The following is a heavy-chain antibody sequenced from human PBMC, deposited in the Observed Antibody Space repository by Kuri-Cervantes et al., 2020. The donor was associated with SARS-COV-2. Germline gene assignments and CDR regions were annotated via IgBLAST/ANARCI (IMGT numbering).Heavy chain of an antibody. V-gene: IGHV4-59*01. CDR3: AREGITMVRGGYFDY. CDR2: IYYSGST. J-gene: IGHJ4*02. Sequence: SETLSLTCTVSGGSISRYYWNWIRQPPGKGLEWIGYIYYSGSTNYNPSLKSRVTISVDTSKNQFSLKLSSVTAADTAVYYCAREGITMVRGGYFDYWGQGTLVTCYS. D-gene: IGHD3-10*01. CDR1: GGSISRYY.